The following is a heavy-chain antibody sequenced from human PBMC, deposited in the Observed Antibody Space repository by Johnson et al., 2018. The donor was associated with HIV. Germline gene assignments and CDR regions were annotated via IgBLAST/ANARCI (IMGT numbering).Heavy chain of an antibody. D-gene: IGHD3-22*01. Sequence: VQLVESGGGLVQPGGSLGLACVGSGFNVSNNYMSWVRQPPGQGLEWVSTLYSSGNTYYADSVKGRFTISRDSSRNTLYLQMNSLRAGDTAVYYCARGKGWLDAFDIWGQGTMVTVSS. CDR3: ARGKGWLDAFDI. CDR2: LYSSGNT. V-gene: IGHV3-66*01. J-gene: IGHJ3*02. CDR1: GFNVSNNY.